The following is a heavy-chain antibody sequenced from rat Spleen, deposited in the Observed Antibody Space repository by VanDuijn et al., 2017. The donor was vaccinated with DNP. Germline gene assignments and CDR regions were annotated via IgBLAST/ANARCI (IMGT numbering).Heavy chain of an antibody. D-gene: IGHD1-9*01. CDR3: TVATTGIRG. CDR2: ISIKTHNYAT. J-gene: IGHJ2*01. Sequence: EVQVVESGGGLVQPKGSLKLSCAASGFDFNTYAMSWVRQAPGKGLDWVASISIKTHNYATLYADSVKERFTISRDDSQSMVYLQMNNLKTEDTALYYCTVATTGIRGWGQGVMVTVSS. V-gene: IGHV10-4*01. CDR1: GFDFNTYA.